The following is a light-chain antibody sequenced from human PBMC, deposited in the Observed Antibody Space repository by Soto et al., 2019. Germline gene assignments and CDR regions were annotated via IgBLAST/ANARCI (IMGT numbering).Light chain of an antibody. CDR3: LQAFNYPWT. CDR1: QDIRTD. Sequence: AIQMTQSPSSLSASVGDRVTITCRASQDIRTDLGWYQQKPGKAPKLLISSASSLQSGVPSRFTGTASGTDFTLIISSLQPEDFATYYCLQAFNYPWTFGQGTKVEIK. CDR2: SAS. J-gene: IGKJ1*01. V-gene: IGKV1-6*01.